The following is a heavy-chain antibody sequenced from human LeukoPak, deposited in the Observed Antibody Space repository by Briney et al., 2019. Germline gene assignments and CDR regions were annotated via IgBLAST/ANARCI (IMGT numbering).Heavy chain of an antibody. V-gene: IGHV4-34*01. CDR2: INHSGST. D-gene: IGHD4-17*01. CDR1: GGSFSGYY. J-gene: IGHJ2*01. CDR3: ARGAETTTVTTYWYFDL. Sequence: PSETLSLTCAVYGGSFSGYYWSWIRQPPGKGLEWIGEINHSGSTNYNPSLKSRVTISVDTSKNQFSLKLSSVTAADTAVYYCARGAETTTVTTYWYFDLWGRGTLVTVSS.